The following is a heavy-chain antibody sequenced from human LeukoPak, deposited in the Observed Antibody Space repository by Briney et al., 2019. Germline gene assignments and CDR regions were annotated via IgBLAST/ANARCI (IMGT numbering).Heavy chain of an antibody. CDR1: GYTFTGYY. V-gene: IGHV1-2*02. D-gene: IGHD3-10*01. J-gene: IGHJ6*02. CDR2: INPNSGGT. Sequence: ASVKVSCKASGYTFTGYYMHWVRKAPGQGLEWMGWINPNSGGTNYAQKFQGRVTMTRDTSISTAYMELSRLRSDDTAVYYCARDDRNYYGSGTNMDVWGQGTTVTVSS. CDR3: ARDDRNYYGSGTNMDV.